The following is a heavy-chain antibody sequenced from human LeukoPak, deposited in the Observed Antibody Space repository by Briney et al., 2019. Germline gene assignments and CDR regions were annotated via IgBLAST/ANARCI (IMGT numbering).Heavy chain of an antibody. J-gene: IGHJ3*02. D-gene: IGHD4-17*01. CDR3: ARPHDYGDYVYAFDI. V-gene: IGHV4-38-2*01. Sequence: PSETLSLTCAVSGYSISSGYYWGWIRQPPGKGLEWIGSIYHSGSTYYNPSLKSRVTISVDTSKNQFFLKLSSVTAADTAVYYCARPHDYGDYVYAFDIWGQGTMVTVSS. CDR2: IYHSGST. CDR1: GYSISSGYY.